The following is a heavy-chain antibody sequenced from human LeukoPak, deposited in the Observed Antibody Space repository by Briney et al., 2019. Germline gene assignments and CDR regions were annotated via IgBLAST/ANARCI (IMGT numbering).Heavy chain of an antibody. J-gene: IGHJ3*02. CDR1: GFTFSSYW. Sequence: GGSLRLPCAASGFTFSSYWMSWVRQAPGKGLEWVANIKQDGSEKYYVDSVKGRFTISRDNAKDSLYLQMNSLRAEDTAVYYCARGKSSSWYPAGAFDIWGQGTMVTVSS. D-gene: IGHD6-13*01. CDR3: ARGKSSSWYPAGAFDI. CDR2: IKQDGSEK. V-gene: IGHV3-7*01.